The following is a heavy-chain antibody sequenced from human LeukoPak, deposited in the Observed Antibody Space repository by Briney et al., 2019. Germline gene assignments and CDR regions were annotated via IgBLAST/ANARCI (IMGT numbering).Heavy chain of an antibody. V-gene: IGHV4-31*03. D-gene: IGHD3-3*01. J-gene: IGHJ6*03. CDR2: IYYSGST. Sequence: SETLSLTCTVSGGSISSGGYYWSWIRQHPEKGLEWIGYIYYSGSTYYNPSLKSRVTISVDTSKNQFSLKLSSVTAADTAVYYCARGFPYYDFWSGYLAESYYYYMDVWGKGTTVTVS. CDR3: ARGFPYYDFWSGYLAESYYYYMDV. CDR1: GGSISSGGYY.